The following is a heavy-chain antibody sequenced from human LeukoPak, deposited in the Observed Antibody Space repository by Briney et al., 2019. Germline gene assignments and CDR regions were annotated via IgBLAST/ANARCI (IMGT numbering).Heavy chain of an antibody. Sequence: GGSLRLSCAASGFTFTTYGIHWVRQTPGKGLEWVAVISYDGSNKYYADSVKGRFTISRDNSKNTLYLQMNSLRAEDTAVYYCARGGYWGQGTLVTVSS. CDR2: ISYDGSNK. CDR3: ARGGY. V-gene: IGHV3-30*03. CDR1: GFTFTTYG. J-gene: IGHJ4*02.